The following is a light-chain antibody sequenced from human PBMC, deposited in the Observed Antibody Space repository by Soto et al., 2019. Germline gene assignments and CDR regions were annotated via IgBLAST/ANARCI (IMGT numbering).Light chain of an antibody. J-gene: IGKJ1*01. CDR2: HAS. CDR1: QSISSW. CDR3: QQYNTYPET. V-gene: IGKV1-5*01. Sequence: DMHMSQYPSTLSASVGDRFTITCRASQSISSWLAWYQQKAGKAPKLLIYHASTLESGVPSRFRGSGSGTEFTLTITSLQPDDFETYYCQQYNTYPETFGQGTKVDIK.